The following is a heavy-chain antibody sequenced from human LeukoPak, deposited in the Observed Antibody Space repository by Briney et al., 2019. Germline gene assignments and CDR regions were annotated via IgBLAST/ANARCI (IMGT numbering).Heavy chain of an antibody. V-gene: IGHV3-23*01. J-gene: IGHJ3*01. CDR2: FCGRGAST. CDR1: VFTFSDYG. Sequence: GGSLRLSCAPCVFTFSDYGVTWVREAPGEGREWVSDFCGRGASTYYADSVRGRFSLSRDNSKSTLYLQMNTLRAEDTAVYFCAKDLGGTALRDLGWLGGTFDLWGQGTKVTVSS. D-gene: IGHD3-9*01. CDR3: AKDLGGTALRDLGWLGGTFDL.